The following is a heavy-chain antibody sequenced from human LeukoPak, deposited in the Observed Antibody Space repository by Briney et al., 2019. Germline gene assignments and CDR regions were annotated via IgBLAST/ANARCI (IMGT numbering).Heavy chain of an antibody. J-gene: IGHJ6*03. CDR1: GGSISTYY. V-gene: IGHV4-59*01. CDR2: IYYSGST. CDR3: ARDSSSSFWGPLGYYYMDV. D-gene: IGHD6-6*01. Sequence: SETLSLTCTVSGGSISTYYWSWIRQPPGKGLEWIGYIYYSGSTNYNPSLKSRVTISVDTSKNQFSLKVSSVTAADTAVYYCARDSSSSFWGPLGYYYMDVWGKGTTVTVSS.